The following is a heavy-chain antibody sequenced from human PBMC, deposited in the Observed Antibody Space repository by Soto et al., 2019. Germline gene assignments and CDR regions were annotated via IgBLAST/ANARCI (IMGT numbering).Heavy chain of an antibody. CDR2: INPDTGNT. CDR3: ARGIATGKLAP. CDR1: GYTFTRST. V-gene: IGHV1-3*01. Sequence: QVQLVQSGAEVKKPGASVKMSCKASGYTFTRSTMNWVRQAPGQRLEWMGWINPDTGNTKSSQKFQDRVIITSDTSASTAYMDRSSLRSEDTAVYYCARGIATGKLAPWGQGTLVTVSS. D-gene: IGHD2-15*01. J-gene: IGHJ5*02.